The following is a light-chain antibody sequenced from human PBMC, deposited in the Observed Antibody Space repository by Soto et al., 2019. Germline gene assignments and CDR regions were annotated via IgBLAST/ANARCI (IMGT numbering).Light chain of an antibody. CDR3: QQYNSYSRT. V-gene: IGKV1-5*01. CDR1: QSISSW. CDR2: DAS. Sequence: DIQMTQSPSSLSAXVXXXXXXXXRASQSISSWLAWYQQKPGKAPKLLIYDASSLESGVPSRFSGSGSGTEFTLTISSLQPDDFATYYCQQYNSYSRTFGQGTKV. J-gene: IGKJ1*01.